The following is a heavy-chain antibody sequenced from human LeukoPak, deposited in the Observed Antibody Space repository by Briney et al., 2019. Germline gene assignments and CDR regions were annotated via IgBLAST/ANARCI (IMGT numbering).Heavy chain of an antibody. V-gene: IGHV3-23*01. J-gene: IGHJ4*02. Sequence: GGSLRLSCTASGFTFSTYAMNWVRQAPGKGLEWVSSISGSGDSTYYADSVKGRFTISRDNSKNTLYLQMNSLRADDTTLYHCARDSGSYLQPTDYWGQGTLVTVSS. D-gene: IGHD1-26*01. CDR1: GFTFSTYA. CDR2: ISGSGDST. CDR3: ARDSGSYLQPTDY.